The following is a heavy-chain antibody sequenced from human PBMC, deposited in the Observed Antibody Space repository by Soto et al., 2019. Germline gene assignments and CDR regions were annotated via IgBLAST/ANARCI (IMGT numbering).Heavy chain of an antibody. CDR1: GFTFSSYS. V-gene: IGHV3-21*01. CDR2: ISSSSSYI. Sequence: GGSLRLSCAASGFTFSSYSMNWVRQAPGKGLEWVSSISSSSSYIYYADSVKGRFTISRDNAKNSLYLQMNSLRAEDTAVYYCERDFWPVDIVVWGQGTLVTVSS. D-gene: IGHD5-12*01. CDR3: ERDFWPVDIVV. J-gene: IGHJ4*02.